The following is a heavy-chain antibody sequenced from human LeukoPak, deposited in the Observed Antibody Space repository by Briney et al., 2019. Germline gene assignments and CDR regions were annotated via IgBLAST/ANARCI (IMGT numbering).Heavy chain of an antibody. Sequence: GFLRLSCAASGFTFSSSAMSWVRQAPGKGLEWVSSISGSNSYIFYADSVKGRFTVSRDNAKDSLYLQMNSLRAEDTAVYYCARNGEELDYWGLGTLVTVSS. D-gene: IGHD4-17*01. V-gene: IGHV3-21*01. CDR1: GFTFSSSA. CDR3: ARNGEELDY. J-gene: IGHJ4*02. CDR2: ISGSNSYI.